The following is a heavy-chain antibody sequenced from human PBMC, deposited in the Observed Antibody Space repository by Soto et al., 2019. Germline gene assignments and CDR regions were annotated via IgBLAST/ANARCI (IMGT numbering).Heavy chain of an antibody. CDR2: ITSSGRTI. D-gene: IGHD3-22*01. J-gene: IGHJ4*02. CDR3: ARDAGPVGGFYESLDY. Sequence: PGGSLRLSCAASGFTFSTYNMIWVRQAPGKGLEWVPYITSSGRTIYYADSVEGRFTISRDNAKSSLFLQMNSLRDEDTAVYYCARDAGPVGGFYESLDYWGRGTLVTVSS. V-gene: IGHV3-48*02. CDR1: GFTFSTYN.